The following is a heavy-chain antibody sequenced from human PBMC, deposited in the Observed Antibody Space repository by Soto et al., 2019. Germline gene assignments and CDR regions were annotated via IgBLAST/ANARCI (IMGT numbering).Heavy chain of an antibody. V-gene: IGHV3-21*01. CDR3: ARHLAVTPDY. Sequence: EVQLVESGGGLVKPGGSLRLSCAASGFPFSSYSMTWFRKAPGKGLEWVSSISSSSSYIYYADSVKGRFTISRDNAKNSLYLQMNSLRAEDTAVYYCARHLAVTPDYWGQGTLVTVSS. CDR2: ISSSSSYI. J-gene: IGHJ4*02. D-gene: IGHD4-4*01. CDR1: GFPFSSYS.